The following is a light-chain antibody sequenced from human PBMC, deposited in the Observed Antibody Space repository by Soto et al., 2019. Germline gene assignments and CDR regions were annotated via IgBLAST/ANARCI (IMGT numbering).Light chain of an antibody. CDR2: WAS. J-gene: IGKJ2*01. Sequence: DIVMTQSPDSLAVSLGERATINCKSSQSVLYSSNNKNYLAWYQQKPGQPPRKLISWASARESGVPDRFSGSGSGTDFTLTISSLQAEDVGVYYFHQFYTTLGTFGQGTKLEIK. V-gene: IGKV4-1*01. CDR3: HQFYTTLGT. CDR1: QSVLYSSNNKNY.